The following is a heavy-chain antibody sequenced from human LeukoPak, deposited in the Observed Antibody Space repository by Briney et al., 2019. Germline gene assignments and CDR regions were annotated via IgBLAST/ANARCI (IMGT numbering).Heavy chain of an antibody. CDR3: ARDIWVGIAAAPAY. D-gene: IGHD6-13*01. V-gene: IGHV1-2*02. CDR2: INPNSGGT. Sequence: GASVKVPCKASGYTFTGYYMHWVRQAPGQGLEWLGWINPNSGGTNYAQKFQGRVTMTRDTSISTAYMELSRLRSDDTAVYYCARDIWVGIAAAPAYWGQGTLVTVSS. CDR1: GYTFTGYY. J-gene: IGHJ4*02.